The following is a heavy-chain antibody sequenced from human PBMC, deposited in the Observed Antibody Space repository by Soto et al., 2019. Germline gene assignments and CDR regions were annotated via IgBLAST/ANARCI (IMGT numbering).Heavy chain of an antibody. Sequence: PCGPLRLSCAASGCNFISYAMHRVGQAPGKGLEWVAVISYDGSNKYYADSVKGRFTISRDNSKNTLYLQMNSLRAEDTAVYYCARDGAPYYYDSSGYFFDYWGQGTLVTVSS. CDR1: GCNFISYA. CDR3: ARDGAPYYYDSSGYFFDY. D-gene: IGHD3-22*01. CDR2: ISYDGSNK. V-gene: IGHV3-30-3*01. J-gene: IGHJ4*02.